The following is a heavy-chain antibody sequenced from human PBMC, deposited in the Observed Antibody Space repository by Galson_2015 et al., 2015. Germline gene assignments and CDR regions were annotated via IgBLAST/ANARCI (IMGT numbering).Heavy chain of an antibody. V-gene: IGHV4-4*02. CDR3: AREVAAGYNSYYFDL. J-gene: IGHJ2*01. D-gene: IGHD5-24*01. CDR2: IYHRGST. CDR1: GGSINTGNW. Sequence: SETLSLTCAVSGGSINTGNWWSWVRQPPGKGLEWIGEIYHRGSTNYNPSLKSRVTISVDKSNNQFSVNLNSVSAADTAVYYCAREVAAGYNSYYFDLWGRGTLVTVSS.